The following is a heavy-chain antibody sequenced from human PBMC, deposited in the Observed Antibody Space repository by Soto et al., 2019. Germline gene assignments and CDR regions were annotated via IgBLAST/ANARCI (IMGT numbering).Heavy chain of an antibody. D-gene: IGHD2-21*01. CDR3: ARSAIPRVGWFRP. CDR2: IYASGST. V-gene: IGHV4-4*07. J-gene: IGHJ5*02. CDR1: DDSLSTYY. Sequence: SETLSLTCNVSDDSLSTYYWSWIRQPAGKGLEWIGRIYASGSTNYNPSLKGRVSMSVDTSKKQFSLRMISVTAADTAMYYCARSAIPRVGWFRPWGQGVMVTVSS.